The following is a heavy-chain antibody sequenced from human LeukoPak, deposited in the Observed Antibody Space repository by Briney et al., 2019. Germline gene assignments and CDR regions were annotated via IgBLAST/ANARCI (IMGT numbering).Heavy chain of an antibody. Sequence: SLRLSCAASGFTFDVYAMHWGRQATGKGLVWVSVFSWNSGGVCYADSVKGRFTISRDNANDSLYLQMNSLRAEDTALYYCAKGTSSGLPRYYFDYWGQGTLFSVSS. V-gene: IGHV3-9*01. J-gene: IGHJ4*02. CDR3: AKGTSSGLPRYYFDY. CDR2: FSWNSGGV. D-gene: IGHD6-19*01. CDR1: GFTFDVYA.